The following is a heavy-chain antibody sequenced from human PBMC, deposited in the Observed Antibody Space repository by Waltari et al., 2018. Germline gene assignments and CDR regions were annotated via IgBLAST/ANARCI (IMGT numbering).Heavy chain of an antibody. CDR3: ARASTAIFGVVITGYNI. CDR2: IYNSGTT. Sequence: QLQESGPGLVKPSETVSLTCSVSGDAIMRNNYHWGWIRQSPGKGLEWIGSIYNSGTTYYNPSLKGRVFISVDASRNEFSLRLTTVTAADTAVYYCARASTAIFGVVITGYNIWDQGTMVTVSS. CDR1: GDAIMRNNYH. V-gene: IGHV4-39*07. J-gene: IGHJ3*02. D-gene: IGHD3-3*01.